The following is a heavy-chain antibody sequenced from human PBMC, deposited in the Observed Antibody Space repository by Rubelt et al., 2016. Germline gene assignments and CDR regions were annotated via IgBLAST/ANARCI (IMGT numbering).Heavy chain of an antibody. D-gene: IGHD3-22*01. V-gene: IGHV3-23*01. CDR2: ISGSGGST. CDR3: ARDRDSSGYYYGIYFDY. Sequence: VTGEGLEWVSAISGSGGSTYYADSVKGRFTISRDNSKNTLYLQMNSLRAEDTAVYYCARDRDSSGYYYGIYFDYWGQGTLVTVSS. J-gene: IGHJ4*02.